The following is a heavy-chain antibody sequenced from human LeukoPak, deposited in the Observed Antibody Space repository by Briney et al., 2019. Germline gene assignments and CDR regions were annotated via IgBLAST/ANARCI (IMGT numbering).Heavy chain of an antibody. CDR3: ATPNPSTSFFDY. CDR2: IYSGGST. CDR1: GFTVSSNY. V-gene: IGHV3-66*01. D-gene: IGHD1-14*01. J-gene: IGHJ4*02. Sequence: PGGSLRLSCAASGFTVSSNYMSWVRQAPGKGLEWVSVIYSGGSTYYADSVKGRFTISRDNSKNTLYLQMNSLRAEDTAVYYCATPNPSTSFFDYWGQGTLVTVSS.